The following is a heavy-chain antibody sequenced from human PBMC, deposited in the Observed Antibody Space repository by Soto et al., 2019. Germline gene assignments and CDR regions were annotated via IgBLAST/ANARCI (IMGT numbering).Heavy chain of an antibody. CDR3: ARTSGSYHPFDY. J-gene: IGHJ4*02. CDR2: ISTSSSYT. D-gene: IGHD1-26*01. V-gene: IGHV3-11*06. CDR1: GFNFSDYY. Sequence: VQLVESGGGLVKPGGSLRLSCAASGFNFSDYYMSWIRQAPGKGLEWVSDISTSSSYTNYADSVRGRFSISRDNAQNSLYLQMNSLRADDTAVYYCARTSGSYHPFDYWGQGTLVTVSS.